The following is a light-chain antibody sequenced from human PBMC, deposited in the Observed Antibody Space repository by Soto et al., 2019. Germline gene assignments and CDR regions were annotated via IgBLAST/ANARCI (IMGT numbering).Light chain of an antibody. CDR3: QSYDSSLGDLWV. J-gene: IGLJ3*02. Sequence: QSVLTQPPSVSGAPGQRVTISCTGSSSNIGAGYDVHWYQQLPGTAPKLLIYGNSNRPSGVPDRFSGSKSGTSASLAITGLQAEDGADYYCQSYDSSLGDLWVFGGGTKVTVL. CDR1: SSNIGAGYD. V-gene: IGLV1-40*01. CDR2: GNS.